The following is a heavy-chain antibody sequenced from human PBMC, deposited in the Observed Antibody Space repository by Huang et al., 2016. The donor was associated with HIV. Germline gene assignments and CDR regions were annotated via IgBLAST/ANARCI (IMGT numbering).Heavy chain of an antibody. CDR2: INTKTGKP. Sequence: QVQLVQSGSELQKPGASVNVSCKASGYTFTLYTLIWVRQAPGQGLEWMEVINTKTGKPTYAQGFTGRFVVSLDTSVTTAYLHISSLKPEDTGIYYCARYRLTGTFLDSWGQGTLVTVSS. J-gene: IGHJ4*02. CDR1: GYTFTLYT. V-gene: IGHV7-4-1*02. D-gene: IGHD3-9*01. CDR3: ARYRLTGTFLDS.